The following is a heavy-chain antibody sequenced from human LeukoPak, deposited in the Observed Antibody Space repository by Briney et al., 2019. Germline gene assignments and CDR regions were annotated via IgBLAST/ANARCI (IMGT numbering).Heavy chain of an antibody. CDR3: ARGPRYCSSTSCYSVEGDY. CDR2: ISAYNGNT. Sequence: ASVKASCKASGYTFTSYGISWVRQAPGQGLEWMGWISAYNGNTNYAQKLQGRVTMTTDTSTSTAYMELRSLRSDDTAVYYCARGPRYCSSTSCYSVEGDYWGQGTLVTVSS. V-gene: IGHV1-18*01. D-gene: IGHD2-2*01. J-gene: IGHJ4*02. CDR1: GYTFTSYG.